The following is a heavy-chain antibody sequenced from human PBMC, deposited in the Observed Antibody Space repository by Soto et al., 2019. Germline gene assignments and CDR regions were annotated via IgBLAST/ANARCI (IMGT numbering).Heavy chain of an antibody. CDR1: GFTFSSYA. CDR2: ISYDGSNK. J-gene: IGHJ6*02. D-gene: IGHD2-15*01. V-gene: IGHV3-30-3*01. Sequence: PGGSLRLSCAASGFTFSSYAMHWVRQAPGKGLEWVAVISYDGSNKYYADSVKGRFTISRDNSKSTLYLQMYSLRAEDTAVYYCARSRYCSGGSCSYYYYYGMDVWGQGTTVTVSS. CDR3: ARSRYCSGGSCSYYYYYGMDV.